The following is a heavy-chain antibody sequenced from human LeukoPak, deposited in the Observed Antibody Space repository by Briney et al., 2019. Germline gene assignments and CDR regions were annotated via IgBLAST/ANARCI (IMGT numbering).Heavy chain of an antibody. CDR3: ARDLSGEQWLVRGYFQH. J-gene: IGHJ1*01. Sequence: SETLSLTCTVSGGSISSSSYYWGWIRQPPGKGLEWIGSIYYSGSTYYNPSLKSRVTISVDTSKNQFSLKLSSVTAADTAVYYCARDLSGEQWLVRGYFQHWGQGTLVTVSS. D-gene: IGHD6-19*01. CDR2: IYYSGST. CDR1: GGSISSSSYY. V-gene: IGHV4-39*07.